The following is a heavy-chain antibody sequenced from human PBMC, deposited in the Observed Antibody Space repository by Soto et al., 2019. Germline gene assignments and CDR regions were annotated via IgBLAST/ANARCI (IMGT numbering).Heavy chain of an antibody. CDR1: GFTFSSYA. J-gene: IGHJ6*02. CDR2: ISGSGGST. D-gene: IGHD6-19*01. Sequence: GGSLRLSCAASGFTFSSYAMSWVRQAPGKGLEWVSSISGSGGSTYYADSVKGRFTISRDNSKNTVYLQMHSLRAEDTAVYFCANARIGGAVFRYHYSGMDVWGQGTTVTVSS. V-gene: IGHV3-23*01. CDR3: ANARIGGAVFRYHYSGMDV.